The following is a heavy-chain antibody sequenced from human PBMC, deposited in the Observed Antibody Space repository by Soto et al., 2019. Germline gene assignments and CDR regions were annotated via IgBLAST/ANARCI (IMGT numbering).Heavy chain of an antibody. J-gene: IGHJ6*02. CDR1: GFTFSSYA. CDR2: ISGSGGST. V-gene: IGHV3-23*01. Sequence: GGSLRLSCAASGFTFSSYAMSWVRQAPGKGLEWVSAISGSGGSTYYADSVKGRFTISRDNSKNTLYPQMNSLRAEDTAVYYCAKIVFGLDWFSSPFFGILGELYYYGMDVWGQGTTVTVSS. CDR3: AKIVFGLDWFSSPFFGILGELYYYGMDV. D-gene: IGHD3-9*01.